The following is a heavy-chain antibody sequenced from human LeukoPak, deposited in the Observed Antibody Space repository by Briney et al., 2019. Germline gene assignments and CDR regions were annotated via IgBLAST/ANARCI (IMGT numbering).Heavy chain of an antibody. CDR3: ARDQSIYDSSGTPH. CDR2: ISSSGSTI. Sequence: GGSLRLSCAASGCTFSSYEMNWVRQAPGKGLEWVSYISSSGSTIYYADSVKGRFTISRDNAKNSLYLQMNSLRAEDTAVYYCARDQSIYDSSGTPHWGQGTLVTVSS. V-gene: IGHV3-48*03. CDR1: GCTFSSYE. J-gene: IGHJ4*02. D-gene: IGHD3-22*01.